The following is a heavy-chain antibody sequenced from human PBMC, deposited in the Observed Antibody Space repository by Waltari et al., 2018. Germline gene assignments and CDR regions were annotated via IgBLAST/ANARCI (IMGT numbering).Heavy chain of an antibody. Sequence: QVQLVQSGAEVKKPGASVKVSCKASGYTFTGYYMHWVRQAPGQGLEWMGWINPNSGGTNYAQKLQGRVTMTRDTSISTAYMELSRLRSDDTAVYYCARGIAAAGTDYYYYGMDVWGQGTTVTVSS. CDR2: INPNSGGT. CDR1: GYTFTGYY. V-gene: IGHV1-2*02. J-gene: IGHJ6*02. CDR3: ARGIAAAGTDYYYYGMDV. D-gene: IGHD6-13*01.